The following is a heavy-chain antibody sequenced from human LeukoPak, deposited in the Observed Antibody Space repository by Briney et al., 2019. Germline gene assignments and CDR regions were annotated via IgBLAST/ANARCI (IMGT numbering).Heavy chain of an antibody. CDR3: ARDVVATIEIYYYYYMDV. Sequence: SQTLSLTCAISGGSVSSNSGAWNWIRQSPSRVLEWLGRTYYRSKWYNDYAVSVKSRITINPDTSKNQFSLQLNSVTPEDTAVYYCARDVVATIEIYYYYYMDVWGKGTTVTVSS. J-gene: IGHJ6*03. V-gene: IGHV6-1*01. CDR2: TYYRSKWYN. CDR1: GGSVSSNSGA. D-gene: IGHD5-12*01.